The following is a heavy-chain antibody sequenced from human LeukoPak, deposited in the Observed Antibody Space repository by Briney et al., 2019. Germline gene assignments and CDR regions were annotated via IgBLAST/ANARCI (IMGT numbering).Heavy chain of an antibody. CDR1: GGTFSSYA. CDR2: IIPIFGTA. CDR3: AGVYYYDSSGYFRLQH. D-gene: IGHD3-22*01. V-gene: IGHV1-69*05. Sequence: SVKVSCKASGGTFSSYAISWVRQAPGQGLEWMGRIIPIFGTANYAQKFQGRVTITTGESTSTAYMELSSLRSEDTAVYYCAGVYYYDSSGYFRLQHWGQGTLVTVSS. J-gene: IGHJ1*01.